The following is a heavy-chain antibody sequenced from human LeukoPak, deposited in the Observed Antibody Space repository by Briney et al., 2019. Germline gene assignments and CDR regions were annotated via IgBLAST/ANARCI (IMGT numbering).Heavy chain of an antibody. CDR3: ASDYYDSSGYYLVY. CDR2: IYYSGSI. Sequence: SETLSLTCTVSGGSISSYYWSWIRQPPGKGLEWIGYIYYSGSINYNPSLKSRVTISVDTSKNQFSLKLSSATAADTAVYYCASDYYDSSGYYLVYWGQGTLVTVSS. CDR1: GGSISSYY. V-gene: IGHV4-59*08. J-gene: IGHJ4*02. D-gene: IGHD3-22*01.